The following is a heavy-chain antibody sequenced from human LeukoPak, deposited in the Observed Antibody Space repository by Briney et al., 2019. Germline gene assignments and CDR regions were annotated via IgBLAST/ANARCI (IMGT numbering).Heavy chain of an antibody. V-gene: IGHV1-69*13. CDR3: ATTFLDYSNSPYYYYYGMDV. J-gene: IGHJ6*02. CDR2: IIPIFGTA. D-gene: IGHD4-11*01. CDR1: GGTFSSYA. Sequence: ASVTVSCTASGGTFSSYAISWVRQAPGQGLEWMGGIIPIFGTANYAQKFQGRVTITADESTSTAYMELSSLRSEDTAVYYCATTFLDYSNSPYYYYYGMDVWGQGTTVTVSS.